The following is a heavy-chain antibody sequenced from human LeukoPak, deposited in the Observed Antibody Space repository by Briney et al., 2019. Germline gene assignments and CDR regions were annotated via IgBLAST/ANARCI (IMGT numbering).Heavy chain of an antibody. Sequence: GASVKVSCKTSGYTFTSYGVSWVRQAPGQRLEWMGWISTYNYNTYFAQKFRGRVTLTKDMSTSTVYMELRNLRSDDSAIYYCARQVDTTMALPGYWGQGTLVTGSS. J-gene: IGHJ4*02. CDR2: ISTYNYNT. CDR1: GYTFTSYG. V-gene: IGHV1-18*01. D-gene: IGHD5-18*01. CDR3: ARQVDTTMALPGY.